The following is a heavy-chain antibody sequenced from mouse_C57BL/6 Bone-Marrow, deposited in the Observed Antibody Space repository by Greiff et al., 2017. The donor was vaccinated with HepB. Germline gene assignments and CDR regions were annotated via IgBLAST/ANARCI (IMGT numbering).Heavy chain of an antibody. D-gene: IGHD2-2*01. V-gene: IGHV3-6*01. Sequence: EVHLVESGPGLVKPSQSLSLTCSVTGYSITSGYYWNWIRQFPGNKLEWMGYISYDGSNNYNPSLKNRISITRDTSKNQFFLKLNSVTTEDTATYYCARVEWLRRGHYFDYWGQGTTLTVSS. CDR3: ARVEWLRRGHYFDY. CDR1: GYSITSGYY. CDR2: ISYDGSN. J-gene: IGHJ2*01.